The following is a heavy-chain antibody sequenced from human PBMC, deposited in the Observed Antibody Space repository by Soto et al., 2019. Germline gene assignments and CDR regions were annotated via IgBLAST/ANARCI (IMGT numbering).Heavy chain of an antibody. CDR3: ARVALAATSVDY. Sequence: SETLYLTCTVSGGSISSYYWSWIGQPPGKGLEWTGYIYYSGSTNYNPSLKSRVTISVDTSKNQFSLNLISVTAADTAVYYCARVALAATSVDYWCRGTLVTVSS. CDR1: GGSISSYY. V-gene: IGHV4-59*12. J-gene: IGHJ4*02. CDR2: IYYSGST. D-gene: IGHD6-19*01.